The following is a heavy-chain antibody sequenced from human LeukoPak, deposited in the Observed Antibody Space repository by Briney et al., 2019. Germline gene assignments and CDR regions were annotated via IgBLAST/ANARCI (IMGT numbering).Heavy chain of an antibody. CDR2: IWYDGSNR. CDR3: AARSSGNPYF. CDR1: GFTFSSYG. J-gene: IGHJ4*02. Sequence: GGSLRLSCAASGFTFSSYGIHWVRQAPGKGLEWVAVIWYDGSNRYYADSVKGRFTISRDNAENSLYLQMNSLRVEDTAVYYCAARSSGNPYFWGQGTLVTVSS. D-gene: IGHD1-26*01. V-gene: IGHV3-33*03.